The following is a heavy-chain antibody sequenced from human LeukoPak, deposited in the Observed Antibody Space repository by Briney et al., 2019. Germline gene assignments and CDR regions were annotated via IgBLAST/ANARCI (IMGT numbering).Heavy chain of an antibody. V-gene: IGHV4-4*07. D-gene: IGHD2-15*01. CDR2: IYTSGST. CDR1: GGSISSYY. CDR3: ARGRQAAAFYYMDV. Sequence: PSETLSLTCTVSGGSISSYYWSWIRQPAGKGLEWIGRIYTSGSTNYNPSLKSRVTMSVDTSKNQFSLKLSSVTAADTAVYYCARGRQAAAFYYMDVWGKGTTVTVSS. J-gene: IGHJ6*03.